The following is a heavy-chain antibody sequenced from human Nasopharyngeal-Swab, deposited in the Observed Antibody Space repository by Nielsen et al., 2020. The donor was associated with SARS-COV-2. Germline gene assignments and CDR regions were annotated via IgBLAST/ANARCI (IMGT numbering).Heavy chain of an antibody. CDR2: IIIIFGTA. D-gene: IGHD2-21*01. J-gene: IGHJ6*02. Sequence: SVTVSCKASVGTFSSYAISWVRQAPGQGLEWMGGIIIIFGTANYAQKFQGRVTITADDSTSTAYMELSSLRSEDTAVYYCARPAIAEPYYYFYGMDVWGQGTTVTVS. V-gene: IGHV1-69*13. CDR1: VGTFSSYA. CDR3: ARPAIAEPYYYFYGMDV.